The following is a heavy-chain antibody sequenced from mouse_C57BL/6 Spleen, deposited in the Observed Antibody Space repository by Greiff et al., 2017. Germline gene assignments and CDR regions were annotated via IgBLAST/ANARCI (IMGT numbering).Heavy chain of an antibody. CDR3: ARSTTAWYFDV. CDR1: GYTFTDYY. J-gene: IGHJ1*03. CDR2: INPYNGGT. D-gene: IGHD1-1*01. Sequence: EVHLVESGPVLVKPGASVKMSCKASGYTFTDYYMNWVKQSHGKSLEWIGVINPYNGGTSYNQKFKGKATLTVDKSSSTAYMELNSLTSEDSAVYYCARSTTAWYFDVWGTGTTVTVSS. V-gene: IGHV1-19*01.